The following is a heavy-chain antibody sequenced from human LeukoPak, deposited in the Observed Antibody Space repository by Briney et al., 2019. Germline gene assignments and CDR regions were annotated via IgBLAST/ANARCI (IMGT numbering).Heavy chain of an antibody. D-gene: IGHD2-2*01. Sequence: SETLSLTCTVSGYSISSGYYWGWIRPRPGKGLGGVGSNYHSGSTYYYPALKHRVTISVNTYKNQFSLKLSSVTAADTAVYYCATLLEDIVVVPAAFFDFWGQGTLVTVSS. CDR2: NYHSGST. V-gene: IGHV4-38-2*02. J-gene: IGHJ4*02. CDR3: ATLLEDIVVVPAAFFDF. CDR1: GYSISSGYY.